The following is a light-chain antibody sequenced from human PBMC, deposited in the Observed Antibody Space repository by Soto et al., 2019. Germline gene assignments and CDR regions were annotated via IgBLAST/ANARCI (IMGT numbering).Light chain of an antibody. CDR3: VSFAGGTYV. Sequence: QSVLTQPASMSGSPGQSITISCTGTSSDVGGNNHVSWYQQHPGKAPKLIIYGVTNRPSGVSYRFSGSKSGNTASLTVSGLQAEDEADYYCVSFAGGTYVFGTGTKVTVL. CDR2: GVT. V-gene: IGLV2-14*01. CDR1: SSDVGGNNH. J-gene: IGLJ1*01.